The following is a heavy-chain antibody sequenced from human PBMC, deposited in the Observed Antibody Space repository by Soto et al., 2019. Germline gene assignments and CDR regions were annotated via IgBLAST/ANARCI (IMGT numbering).Heavy chain of an antibody. CDR2: IVVGSGNT. CDR1: GFTFTSSA. J-gene: IGHJ4*02. D-gene: IGHD6-13*01. Sequence: ASVKVSCKASGFTFTSSAVRWVRQARGQRREWIGWIVVGSGNTNYAQKFQERVTITRDMSTSTAYMELSSLRSEDTAVYYCAAGNTRVYYYWGQGTLVTVSS. V-gene: IGHV1-58*01. CDR3: AAGNTRVYYY.